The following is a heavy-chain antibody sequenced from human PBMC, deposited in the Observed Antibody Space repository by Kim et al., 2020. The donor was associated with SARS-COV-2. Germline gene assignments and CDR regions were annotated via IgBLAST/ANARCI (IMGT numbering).Heavy chain of an antibody. Sequence: GGSLRLSCTASGSTFSTYSMNWVRQAPGKGLEWVSSISSSSSYIYYADSVKGRFTISRDNAKSSLSLQMNSLRVEDTAVYYCAKDGGRYCTGGVCVDAF. CDR1: GSTFSTYS. V-gene: IGHV3-21*01. J-gene: IGHJ3*01. CDR2: ISSSSSYI. D-gene: IGHD2-8*02. CDR3: AKDGGRYCTGGVCVDAF.